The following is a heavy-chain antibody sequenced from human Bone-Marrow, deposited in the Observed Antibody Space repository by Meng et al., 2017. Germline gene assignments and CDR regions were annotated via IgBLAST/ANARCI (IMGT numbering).Heavy chain of an antibody. V-gene: IGHV3-20*01. J-gene: IGHJ1*01. Sequence: GESLKISCAASGFTFDDYGMSWVRQAPGKGLEWVCGINWNGGSTGYADSVKGRFTISRDNAKNSLYLQMNSLRAEDTALYHCARNYGIAVAGPFQHWGQGTLVTVSS. CDR1: GFTFDDYG. CDR2: INWNGGST. CDR3: ARNYGIAVAGPFQH. D-gene: IGHD6-19*01.